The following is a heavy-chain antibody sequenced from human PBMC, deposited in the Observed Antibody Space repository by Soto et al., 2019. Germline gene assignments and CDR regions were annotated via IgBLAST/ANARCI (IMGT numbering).Heavy chain of an antibody. J-gene: IGHJ6*02. Sequence: GASVKVSCKASGGTCSSYAISWVRQAPGQGLEWMGGIIPIFGTANYAQKFQGRVTITADESTSTAYMELSSLRSEDTAVYYCARANVTMIVGEYYYYYYGMDVWGQGTTVTSP. V-gene: IGHV1-69*13. CDR3: ARANVTMIVGEYYYYYYGMDV. CDR2: IIPIFGTA. D-gene: IGHD3-22*01. CDR1: GGTCSSYA.